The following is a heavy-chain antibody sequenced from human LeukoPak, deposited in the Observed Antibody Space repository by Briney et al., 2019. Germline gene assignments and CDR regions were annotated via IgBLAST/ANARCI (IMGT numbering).Heavy chain of an antibody. D-gene: IGHD2-2*01. CDR2: TYYRSKWYN. J-gene: IGHJ4*02. Sequence: SQTLSLTCTISGDSDSSNSAAWIWIRQSPSRGLEWLGRTYYRSKWYNDYAVSVKSRITTNPDTSKNQFSLHLNSVAPEDTALYYCARVTVAAAIGYWGQGTLVTVSS. V-gene: IGHV6-1*01. CDR1: GDSDSSNSAA. CDR3: ARVTVAAAIGY.